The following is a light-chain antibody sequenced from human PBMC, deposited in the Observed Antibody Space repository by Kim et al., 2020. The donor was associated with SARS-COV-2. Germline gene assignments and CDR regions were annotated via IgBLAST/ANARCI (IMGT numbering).Light chain of an antibody. J-gene: IGLJ1*01. Sequence: GQSVTISCTGTSSNVGGYHFVSWYQQHPGKAPKLMIYDVSKRPSGVPDRFSGSKSGNTASLTISGLQAEDEADYYCCSYAGSYTFDFGTGTKVTVL. CDR1: SSNVGGYHF. V-gene: IGLV2-11*01. CDR3: CSYAGSYTFD. CDR2: DVS.